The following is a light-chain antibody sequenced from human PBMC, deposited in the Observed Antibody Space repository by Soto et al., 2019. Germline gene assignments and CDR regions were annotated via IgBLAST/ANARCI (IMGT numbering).Light chain of an antibody. Sequence: EIVLTQSPGTLSLSPGERATLSCRASQSVSSNYLAWYQQKPGQAPRLLIYGASSRATGIPDRFSGSGSGTVFTLTISRLEPEDFAVYFCQQYGSSLVTFGQGTKLEI. J-gene: IGKJ2*01. CDR3: QQYGSSLVT. CDR2: GAS. CDR1: QSVSSNY. V-gene: IGKV3-20*01.